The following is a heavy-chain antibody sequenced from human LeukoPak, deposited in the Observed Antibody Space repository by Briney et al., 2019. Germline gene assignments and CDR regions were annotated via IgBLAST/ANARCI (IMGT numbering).Heavy chain of an antibody. V-gene: IGHV3-23*01. J-gene: IGHJ4*02. CDR2: ISGSGGST. Sequence: GGSLRLSCAASGCTFSSYSMSWVRQAPWKGLEWVSAISGSGGSTYYADSVKGRFTISRDNSKNTLYLQMNSLRAEDTAVYYCAKVAWYYFDYWGQGTLVTVSS. D-gene: IGHD3-3*01. CDR3: AKVAWYYFDY. CDR1: GCTFSSYS.